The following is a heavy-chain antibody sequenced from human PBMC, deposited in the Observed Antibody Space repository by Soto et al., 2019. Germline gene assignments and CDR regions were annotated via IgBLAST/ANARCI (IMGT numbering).Heavy chain of an antibody. D-gene: IGHD3-3*01. CDR1: GYTFTSYG. J-gene: IGHJ3*02. Sequence: ASVKVSCKASGYTFTSYGISWVRQAPGQGLEWMGWISAYNGNTNYAQKLQGRVTMTTDTSTSTAYMELRSLRSDDTAVYYCARGGITIFGVDIIGAFDIWGQGTMVTVSS. CDR3: ARGGITIFGVDIIGAFDI. CDR2: ISAYNGNT. V-gene: IGHV1-18*01.